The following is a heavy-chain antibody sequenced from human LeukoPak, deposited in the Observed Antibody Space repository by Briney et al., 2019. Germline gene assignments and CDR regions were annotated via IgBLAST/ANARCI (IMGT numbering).Heavy chain of an antibody. CDR1: GXTFSNAW. CDR2: IKSKTDGGTT. CDR3: TTPYRWVVVTGIDDF. V-gene: IGHV3-15*01. D-gene: IGHD2-21*02. J-gene: IGHJ4*02. Sequence: GGSLRLSCAASGXTFSNAWMNWVRQAPGKALEWVGRIKSKTDGGTTDYAAPVRGRFTISRDDSKNTLYLQMNSLKTEDTAVYYCTTPYRWVVVTGIDDFWGQGTLVTVSS.